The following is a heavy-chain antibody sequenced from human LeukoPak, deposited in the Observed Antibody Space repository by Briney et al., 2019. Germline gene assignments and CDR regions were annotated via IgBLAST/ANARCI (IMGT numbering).Heavy chain of an antibody. V-gene: IGHV3-30*04. CDR3: ARDGLNCISSSCYARGRMDV. J-gene: IGHJ6*03. Sequence: GRSLSLSCAASGFTVSRSTMHWVRQAPGKGLEWVAVISYVGSNEYYADSVKGRFTISRDNSKNTLYLQMNSLRAEDTAVYNCARDGLNCISSSCYARGRMDVWGKGTTVTVSS. D-gene: IGHD2-2*01. CDR2: ISYVGSNE. CDR1: GFTVSRST.